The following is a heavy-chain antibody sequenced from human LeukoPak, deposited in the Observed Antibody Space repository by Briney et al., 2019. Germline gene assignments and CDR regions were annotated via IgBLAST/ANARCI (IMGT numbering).Heavy chain of an antibody. J-gene: IGHJ3*02. Sequence: GGPLRLFCAASGFTFSDYYMSWIRQAPGEGVEWVSYISSSSSYTHYADSVKGRFTISRDNAKNSLYLQMNSLRAEDTAVYYCARVGRGTGGAFYIWGPGTIVTAAS. V-gene: IGHV3-11*06. CDR3: ARVGRGTGGAFYI. CDR1: GFTFSDYY. CDR2: ISSSSSYT. D-gene: IGHD2-15*01.